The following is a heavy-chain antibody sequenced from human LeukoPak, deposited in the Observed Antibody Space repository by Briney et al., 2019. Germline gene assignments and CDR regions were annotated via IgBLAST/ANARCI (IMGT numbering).Heavy chain of an antibody. CDR1: GFMFNTYW. J-gene: IGHJ4*02. Sequence: RAGGSLRLSCAASGFMFNTYWMSWVRQAPGKGLEWVGRVRKKTNSYTTEYAASVKGRFAISRDDSKNSLYLQMNSLKTEDTAVYYCVRTNFGDLRLFDYWGQGTLVTVSS. D-gene: IGHD3-16*01. CDR2: VRKKTNSYTT. V-gene: IGHV3-72*01. CDR3: VRTNFGDLRLFDY.